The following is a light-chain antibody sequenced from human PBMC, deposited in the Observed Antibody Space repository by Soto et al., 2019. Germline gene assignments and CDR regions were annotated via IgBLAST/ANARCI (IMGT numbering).Light chain of an antibody. J-gene: IGKJ2*02. V-gene: IGKV3-11*01. CDR2: DAY. CDR1: QSVDRY. CDR3: QQRAKWPST. Sequence: EVVLTQSPDTLSLSPGETATLSCRASQSVDRYVDWYQQKVGQAPRLLIYDAYTRAPGVGARFAGSGSETDFSLTITSLEPEDFAVYYCQQRAKWPSTFGPGTKVEMK.